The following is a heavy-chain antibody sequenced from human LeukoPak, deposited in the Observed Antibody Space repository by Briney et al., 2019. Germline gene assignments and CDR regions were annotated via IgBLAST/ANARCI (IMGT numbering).Heavy chain of an antibody. CDR1: GGSFSGYY. D-gene: IGHD2-2*01. CDR3: AKSLPYCSSTSCSTTTVTTYGEDAFDI. V-gene: IGHV4-34*01. Sequence: SETLSLTCAVYGGSFSGYYWSWIRPPPGKGLEWIGEINHSGSTNYNPSLKSRVTISVDTSKNQFSLKLSSVTAADTAVYYCAKSLPYCSSTSCSTTTVTTYGEDAFDIWGQGTMVTVSS. CDR2: INHSGST. J-gene: IGHJ3*02.